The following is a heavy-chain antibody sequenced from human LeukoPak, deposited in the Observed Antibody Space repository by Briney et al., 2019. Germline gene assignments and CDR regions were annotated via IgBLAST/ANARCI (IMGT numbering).Heavy chain of an antibody. J-gene: IGHJ3*02. CDR2: IYYSGST. V-gene: IGHV4-31*03. CDR3: ARGSYAEGAAFDI. D-gene: IGHD1-26*01. CDR1: GGSISSGGYY. Sequence: PSETLSLTCTVSGGSISSGGYYWSWIRQHPGKGLEWIGYIYYSGSTYYNPSLKSRVTISVDTSKNQFSLKLSSVTAADTAVYYCARGSYAEGAAFDIWGQGTMVTVSS.